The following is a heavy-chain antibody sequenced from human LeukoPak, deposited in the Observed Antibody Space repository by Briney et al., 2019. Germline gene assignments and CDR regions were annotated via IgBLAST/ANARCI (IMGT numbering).Heavy chain of an antibody. Sequence: SETLSLTCTVSGGSVTRGSYYWNWIRQPPGKGLEWIGYIYYSGSTNYNPSLKSRATISLDTSKNQFSLKLRSVTAADTAVYYCARDGSPYNWNDYWGQGTLVPVSS. V-gene: IGHV4-61*01. CDR3: ARDGSPYNWNDY. D-gene: IGHD1-20*01. CDR1: GGSVTRGSYY. J-gene: IGHJ4*02. CDR2: IYYSGST.